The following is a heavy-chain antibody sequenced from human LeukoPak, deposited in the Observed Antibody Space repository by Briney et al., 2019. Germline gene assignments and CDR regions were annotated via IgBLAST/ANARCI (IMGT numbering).Heavy chain of an antibody. D-gene: IGHD5-24*01. V-gene: IGHV3-53*01. CDR3: ARGDGYSFFDY. CDR1: GFSVTNNY. J-gene: IGHJ4*02. Sequence: PGGSLRLSCAVSGFSVTNNYMSWVRQAPGKGLEWVSVFYVGGATYYADSVKGRFTISRDNSENTLYLQMKSLRAEDTAVYYCARGDGYSFFDYWGQGTLVTVSS. CDR2: FYVGGAT.